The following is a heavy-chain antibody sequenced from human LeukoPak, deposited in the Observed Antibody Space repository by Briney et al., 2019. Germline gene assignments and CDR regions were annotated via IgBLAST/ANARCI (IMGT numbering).Heavy chain of an antibody. Sequence: ASLKVSFKASGYTFTDYYMHWVRQAPGQGLEWMGWINAKSGDTKYAQKFQARVTMTRDMSITTTYMEVSRLSSDDTAVYYCARQNTGQLDYWGQGTLVTVSS. CDR2: INAKSGDT. D-gene: IGHD2-8*02. J-gene: IGHJ4*02. V-gene: IGHV1-2*02. CDR3: ARQNTGQLDY. CDR1: GYTFTDYY.